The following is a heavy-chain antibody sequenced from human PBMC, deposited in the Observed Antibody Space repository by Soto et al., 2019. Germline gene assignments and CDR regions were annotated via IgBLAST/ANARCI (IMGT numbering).Heavy chain of an antibody. D-gene: IGHD3-22*01. CDR3: ARDLGYYDSSGRIGNYFDY. V-gene: IGHV3-30*03. Sequence: GGSLRLSCAASGFTFSSYGMHWVRQAPGKGLEWVAVISYDGSNKYYADSVKGRFTISRDNSKNTLYLQMNSLRAEDTAVYYCARDLGYYDSSGRIGNYFDYWGQGTLVTVSS. CDR2: ISYDGSNK. J-gene: IGHJ4*02. CDR1: GFTFSSYG.